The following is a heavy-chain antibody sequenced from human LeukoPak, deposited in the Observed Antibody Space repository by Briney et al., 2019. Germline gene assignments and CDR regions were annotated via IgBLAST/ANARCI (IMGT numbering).Heavy chain of an antibody. D-gene: IGHD3-22*01. CDR3: ARGRRYYDSSGIPYAFDI. CDR1: GGSFSGYY. Sequence: SETLSLTCAVYGGSFSGYYWSWIRQPPGKGLEWIGEINHSGSTNYNPSLKSRVTISVDTSKNQFSLKLSSVTAADTAVYYCARGRRYYDSSGIPYAFDIWGQGTMVTVSS. J-gene: IGHJ3*02. CDR2: INHSGST. V-gene: IGHV4-34*01.